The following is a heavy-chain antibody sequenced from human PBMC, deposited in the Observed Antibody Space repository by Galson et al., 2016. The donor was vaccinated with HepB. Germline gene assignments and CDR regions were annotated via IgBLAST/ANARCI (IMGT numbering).Heavy chain of an antibody. J-gene: IGHJ6*02. D-gene: IGHD4-11*01. CDR1: GFTVSSTY. V-gene: IGHV3-53*01. CDR3: AGEGSADCSNCDHWNYGMDV. CDR2: IFSGGST. Sequence: SLRLSCAASGFTVSSTYMSWVRQAPGKGLEWISVIFSGGSTYYADSVKGRFTISRDNSKNTVYLEMNSLRAEDTAVYYCAGEGSADCSNCDHWNYGMDVWGQGTTVTVSS.